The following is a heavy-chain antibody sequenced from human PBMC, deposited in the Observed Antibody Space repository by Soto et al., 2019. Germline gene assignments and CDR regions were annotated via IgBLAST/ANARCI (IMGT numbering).Heavy chain of an antibody. CDR1: GGSISSYY. CDR2: IYYSGST. J-gene: IGHJ6*02. CDR3: ARGSHYDFWSGYKIYYYYGMDV. D-gene: IGHD3-3*01. V-gene: IGHV4-59*01. Sequence: SETLSLTCTVSGGSISSYYWSWIRQPPGKGLEWIGYIYYSGSTNYNPSLKSRVTISVDTSKNQFSLKLSSVTAADTAVYYCARGSHYDFWSGYKIYYYYGMDVWGQGTTVTVSS.